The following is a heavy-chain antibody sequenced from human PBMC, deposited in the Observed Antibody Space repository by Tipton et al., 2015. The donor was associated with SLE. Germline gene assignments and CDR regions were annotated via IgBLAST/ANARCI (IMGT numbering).Heavy chain of an antibody. D-gene: IGHD3-22*01. CDR1: GGSISSGGYY. J-gene: IGHJ4*02. CDR2: INHSGST. Sequence: LRLSCTVSGGSISSGGYYWSWIRQPPGKGLEWIGEINHSGSTNYNPSLKSRVTISVDTSKNQFSLKLSSVTAADTAVYYCVSSGYPGYFDYWGQGTLVTVSS. V-gene: IGHV4-61*08. CDR3: VSSGYPGYFDY.